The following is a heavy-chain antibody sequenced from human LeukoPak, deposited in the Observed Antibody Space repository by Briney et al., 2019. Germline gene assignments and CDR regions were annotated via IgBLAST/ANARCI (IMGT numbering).Heavy chain of an antibody. Sequence: GGSLRLSCAASGFTFSSYGMSWVRQAPGKGLEWVSAVSGSGGNTYYADSVKGRFTVSRDNSKNTLYLQMNSLRAEDTAVYYCARDPTKRIAARPTAFDPWGQGTLATVSS. D-gene: IGHD6-6*01. CDR1: GFTFSSYG. CDR2: VSGSGGNT. CDR3: ARDPTKRIAARPTAFDP. V-gene: IGHV3-23*01. J-gene: IGHJ5*02.